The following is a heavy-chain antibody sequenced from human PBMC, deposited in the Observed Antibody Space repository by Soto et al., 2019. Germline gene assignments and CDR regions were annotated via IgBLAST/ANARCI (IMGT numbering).Heavy chain of an antibody. D-gene: IGHD3-3*01. J-gene: IGHJ4*02. Sequence: ASVKVSCKASGYTFTSYGISWVRQAPGQGLEWMGWISAYNGNTNYAQKLQGRVTMTTDTSTSTAYMELRSLRSDDTAVYYCARHTTIFGVAPIDYWGQGTLVTVSS. CDR3: ARHTTIFGVAPIDY. CDR1: GYTFTSYG. V-gene: IGHV1-18*01. CDR2: ISAYNGNT.